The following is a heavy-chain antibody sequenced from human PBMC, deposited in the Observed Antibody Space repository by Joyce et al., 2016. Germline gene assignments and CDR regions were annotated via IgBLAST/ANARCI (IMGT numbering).Heavy chain of an antibody. V-gene: IGHV4-34*01. CDR3: ARGLRYSYGRYYYYMDV. J-gene: IGHJ6*03. Sequence: QVQLQQWGAGLLKPSETLSLTCAVYGGSFSGYYWSWIRQAPGKGQEWIGEINKSGSTKYNPSHKCRVTISVDTSKNQFSLKLSSVTAADTAVYYCARGLRYSYGRYYYYMDVWGKGTTVTVSS. CDR1: GGSFSGYY. CDR2: INKSGST. D-gene: IGHD5-18*01.